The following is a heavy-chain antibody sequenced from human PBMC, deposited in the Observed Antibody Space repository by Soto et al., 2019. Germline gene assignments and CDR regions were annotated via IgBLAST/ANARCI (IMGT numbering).Heavy chain of an antibody. Sequence: SETLSLTCTVSGGSISSYYWSWIRQPPGKGLEWIGYIYYSGSTNYNPSLKSRVTISVDTSKNQFSLKLSSVTAADTAVYYCAREGYYYDRSGYLNWFDPWGQGTLVTVSS. CDR1: GGSISSYY. CDR3: AREGYYYDRSGYLNWFDP. D-gene: IGHD3-22*01. V-gene: IGHV4-59*01. J-gene: IGHJ5*02. CDR2: IYYSGST.